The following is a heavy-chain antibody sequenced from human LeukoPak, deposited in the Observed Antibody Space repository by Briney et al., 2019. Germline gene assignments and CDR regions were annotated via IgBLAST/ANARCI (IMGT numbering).Heavy chain of an antibody. V-gene: IGHV1-2*06. CDR1: GYTFTGYY. Sequence: ASVKVSYKASGYTFTGYYMHWVRQAPGQGLEWMGRINPNNGGTNYAQKFQGRVTMARDTSISTAYMELSRLRSDDTAVYYCARDLLVGAESSFDYWGQGTLVTVSS. J-gene: IGHJ4*02. CDR2: INPNNGGT. CDR3: ARDLLVGAESSFDY. D-gene: IGHD2-15*01.